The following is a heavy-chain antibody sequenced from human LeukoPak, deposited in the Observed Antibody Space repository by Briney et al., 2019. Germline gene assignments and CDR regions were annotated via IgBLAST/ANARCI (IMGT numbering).Heavy chain of an antibody. CDR2: IRYDGSNK. Sequence: SGGSLRLSCAASGFTFSSYGMHWVRQAPGKGLEWVAFIRYDGSNKYYADSVKGRFTISRDNSKNTLYLQMNSLRAEDTAVYYCAGDPKSTSSTTLGYWGQGTLVTVSS. CDR3: AGDPKSTSSTTLGY. D-gene: IGHD6-6*01. J-gene: IGHJ4*02. CDR1: GFTFSSYG. V-gene: IGHV3-30*02.